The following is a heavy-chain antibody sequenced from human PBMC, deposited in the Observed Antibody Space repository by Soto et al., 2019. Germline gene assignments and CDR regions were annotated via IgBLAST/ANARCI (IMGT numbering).Heavy chain of an antibody. CDR3: ARARLVRYLAWLSRYYFDY. V-gene: IGHV4-34*01. D-gene: IGHD3-9*01. CDR1: GGSFSGYY. J-gene: IGHJ4*02. Sequence: LSLTCAVYGGSFSGYYWSWIRQPPGKGLEWIGEINHSGSTNYNPSLKSRVSLSVDTSKNRFSLRLSSVTAADTAVYYCARARLVRYLAWLSRYYFDYWGQGTLVTVSS. CDR2: INHSGST.